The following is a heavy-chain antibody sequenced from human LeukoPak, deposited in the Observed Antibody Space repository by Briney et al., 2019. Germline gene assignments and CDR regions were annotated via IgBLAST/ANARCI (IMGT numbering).Heavy chain of an antibody. CDR3: ARSLRGNTYGGFDY. J-gene: IGHJ4*02. CDR2: ISAIVGST. Sequence: QPGGSLRLSCAASGFTFSNYAMTWVRQAPGKGLEWVSTISAIVGSTYYADSVKGRFTISRDNSKNTLYLQMYSLRAEDTAVYYCARSLRGNTYGGFDYWGQGTLVTVSS. D-gene: IGHD5-18*01. CDR1: GFTFSNYA. V-gene: IGHV3-23*01.